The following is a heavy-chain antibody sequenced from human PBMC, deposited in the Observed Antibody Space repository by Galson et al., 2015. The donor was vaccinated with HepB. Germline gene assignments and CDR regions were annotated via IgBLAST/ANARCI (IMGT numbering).Heavy chain of an antibody. D-gene: IGHD3-3*01. J-gene: IGHJ6*03. V-gene: IGHV3-49*03. CDR3: TRNPRGDYDFWSGYYSYYYMDV. CDR2: IRSKAYGGTT. CDR1: GFTFGDYA. Sequence: SLRLSCAASGFTFGDYAMSWFRQAPGKGLEWVGFIRSKAYGGTTEYAASVKGRFTISRDDSKSIAYLQMNSLKTEDTAVYYCTRNPRGDYDFWSGYYSYYYMDVWGKGTTVTVSS.